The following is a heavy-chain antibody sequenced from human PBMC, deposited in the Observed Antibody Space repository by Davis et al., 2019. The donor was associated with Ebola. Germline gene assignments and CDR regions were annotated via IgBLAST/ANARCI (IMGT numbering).Heavy chain of an antibody. CDR2: IYYSGTT. CDR3: ARVYSSGWYGWFDP. D-gene: IGHD6-19*01. V-gene: IGHV4-61*08. Sequence: SETLSLTCTVSGASVSSGAYYWSWIRQSPGKGLEWIGHIYYSGTTTYNPSFRGRVIMSRDSSKNQFSLKLSSVTAADTAVYYCARVYSSGWYGWFDPWGPGTLVTVSA. CDR1: GASVSSGAYY. J-gene: IGHJ5*02.